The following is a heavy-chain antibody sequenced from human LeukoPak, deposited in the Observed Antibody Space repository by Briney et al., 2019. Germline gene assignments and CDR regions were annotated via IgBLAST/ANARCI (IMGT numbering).Heavy chain of an antibody. V-gene: IGHV4-4*09. Sequence: PSETLSLICNVSRGSLNNYYWSWIRQAPGKGLEWIGFVYSGSTRYNPSLRSRVAISLDTSRNQISLNLDSVTAADTAVYFCARGREPLRVEFGDWGPGTLVTISS. J-gene: IGHJ4*01. D-gene: IGHD3-16*01. CDR3: ARGREPLRVEFGD. CDR2: VYSGST. CDR1: RGSLNNYY.